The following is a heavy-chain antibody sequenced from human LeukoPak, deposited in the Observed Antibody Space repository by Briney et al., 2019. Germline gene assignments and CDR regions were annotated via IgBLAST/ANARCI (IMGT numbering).Heavy chain of an antibody. CDR2: IYTRGST. CDR1: APSISSGSYY. J-gene: IGHJ4*02. CDR3: ARGGGSRLPFDY. D-gene: IGHD6-13*01. Sequence: PSHSLSLTCTLSAPSISSGSYYWSCIPQPTGKRLERIGRIYTRGSTNYNPSLKSRVTISVDTSKNQFSLKLTSVTAADTAVYYCARGGGSRLPFDYWGQRSFVTASS. V-gene: IGHV4-61*02.